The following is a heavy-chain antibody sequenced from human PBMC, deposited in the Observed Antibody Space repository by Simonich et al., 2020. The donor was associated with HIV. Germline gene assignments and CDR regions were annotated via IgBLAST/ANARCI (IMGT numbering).Heavy chain of an antibody. V-gene: IGHV4-34*01. D-gene: IGHD5-12*01. Sequence: QVQLQQWGAGLLKPSETLSLTCAVYGGSFSSYYWSWIRQPPGKGLEWIGEINHSGSTNYNPSLKSRVTISVDTSKNQFSLKLSSVTAADTAMYYCTRRSGYDFDYWGQGTLVTVSS. CDR3: TRRSGYDFDY. CDR2: INHSGST. J-gene: IGHJ4*02. CDR1: GGSFSSYY.